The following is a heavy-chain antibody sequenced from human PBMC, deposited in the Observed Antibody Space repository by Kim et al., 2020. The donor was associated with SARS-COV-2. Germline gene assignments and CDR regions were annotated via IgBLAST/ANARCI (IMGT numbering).Heavy chain of an antibody. CDR1: GYTFTGYY. V-gene: IGHV1-2*06. J-gene: IGHJ6*01. CDR2: INPISGGT. Sequence: ASVKVSCKASGYTFTGYYMHWVRQAPGQGLEWMGRINPISGGTNYAPNFQGRVTMTMDMSITTAYMELGSLRSDDTAVYYCARVLSPYYDFWTDGLEVWG. D-gene: IGHD3-3*01. CDR3: ARVLSPYYDFWTDGLEV.